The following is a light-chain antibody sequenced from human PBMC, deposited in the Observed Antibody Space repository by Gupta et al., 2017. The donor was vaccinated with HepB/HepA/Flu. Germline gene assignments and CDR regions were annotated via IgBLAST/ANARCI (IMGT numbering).Light chain of an antibody. Sequence: EIVMTQSPATLSVSPGERATLSCKVSQSVSSNLAWYQQKPGQAPRLLIYGASTRATGIPARFSGSGSGPEFTLTISSLQSEDFAVYYCQQYNNWPSLTFGGGTKVEVK. V-gene: IGKV3-15*01. CDR1: QSVSSN. J-gene: IGKJ4*01. CDR3: QQYNNWPSLT. CDR2: GAS.